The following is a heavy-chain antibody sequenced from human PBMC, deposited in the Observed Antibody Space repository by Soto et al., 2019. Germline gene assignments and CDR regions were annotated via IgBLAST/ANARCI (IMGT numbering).Heavy chain of an antibody. J-gene: IGHJ4*02. CDR1: GGSVSSGSYY. CDR3: ARGGGGYGDWSDLNY. D-gene: IGHD4-17*01. Sequence: SETLSLTCTVSGGSVSSGSYYWSWIRQPPGKGLEWIGYIYYSGSTNYNPSLKSRVTISVDTSKNQFSLKLSSVTAADTAVYYGARGGGGYGDWSDLNYWGQGTLVTVSS. V-gene: IGHV4-61*01. CDR2: IYYSGST.